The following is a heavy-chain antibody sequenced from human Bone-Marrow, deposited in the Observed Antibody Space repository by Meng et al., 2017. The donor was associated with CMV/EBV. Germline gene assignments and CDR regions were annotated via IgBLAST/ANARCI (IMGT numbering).Heavy chain of an antibody. Sequence: SETLSLTCTVSGYSISSGYYWGWIRQPPGKGPEWIGSLYHTGRNSYNPSLKSRVTISVDTSKNQFSLKLSSVTAADTAVYFCARVGGSSWYEYFQHWGQGTLVTVSS. CDR3: ARVGGSSWYEYFQH. V-gene: IGHV4-38-2*02. D-gene: IGHD6-13*01. CDR1: GYSISSGYY. CDR2: LYHTGRN. J-gene: IGHJ1*01.